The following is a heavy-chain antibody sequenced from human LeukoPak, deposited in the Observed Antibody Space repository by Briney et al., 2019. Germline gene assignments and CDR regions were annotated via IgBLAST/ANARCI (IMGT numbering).Heavy chain of an antibody. J-gene: IGHJ4*02. CDR2: IYYSGRT. CDR3: ARSREDYYDSSGYLGY. D-gene: IGHD3-22*01. V-gene: IGHV4-61*01. CDR1: GYSISSGYY. Sequence: PSETLSLTCAVSGYSISSGYYWGWIPQPPGKGLEWIGYIYYSGRTNYNPSLKSRVTISVDTSKNQFSLKLSSVTAADTAVYYCARSREDYYDSSGYLGYWGQGTLVTVSS.